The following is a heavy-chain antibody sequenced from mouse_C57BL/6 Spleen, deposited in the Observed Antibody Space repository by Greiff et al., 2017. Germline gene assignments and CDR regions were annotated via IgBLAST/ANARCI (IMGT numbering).Heavy chain of an antibody. J-gene: IGHJ2*01. CDR2: INYDGSST. Sequence: EVNLVESEGGLVQPGSSMKLSCTASGFTFSDYYMAWVRQVPEKGLEWVANINYDGSSTYYLDSLKSRFIISRDNAKNILYLQMSSLKSEDTATYYCARDRYLDYWGQGTTLTVSS. CDR3: ARDRYLDY. V-gene: IGHV5-16*01. D-gene: IGHD1-1*01. CDR1: GFTFSDYY.